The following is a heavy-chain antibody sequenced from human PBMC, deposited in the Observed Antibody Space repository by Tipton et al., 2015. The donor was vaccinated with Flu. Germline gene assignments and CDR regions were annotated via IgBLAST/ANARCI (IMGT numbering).Heavy chain of an antibody. D-gene: IGHD1-1*01. Sequence: LRLSCTVSGDSISTTIYYWGWVRQPPGKGLEWIGSIYYSGTTYYNPSLKSRVTISVDSSKNEFSLTLASLTAADTAVYYCARDLWNDRRAYYYYGVDVWGKGTTITFSS. CDR2: IYYSGTT. J-gene: IGHJ6*04. V-gene: IGHV4-39*07. CDR3: ARDLWNDRRAYYYYGVDV. CDR1: GDSISTTIYY.